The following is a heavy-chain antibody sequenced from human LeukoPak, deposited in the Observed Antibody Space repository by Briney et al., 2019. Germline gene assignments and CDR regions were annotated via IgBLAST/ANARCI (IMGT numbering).Heavy chain of an antibody. CDR1: GFTFSSYA. Sequence: GGSLRLSCAASGFTFSSYAMSWVRQAPGKGLEWVSAISGSGGSTYYADSVKGRFTISRDNSKNTLYLQMNTVRAEDTAVYYCAKDQKYSSSSGVGYMDVWGKGTTVAVSS. J-gene: IGHJ6*03. CDR3: AKDQKYSSSSGVGYMDV. V-gene: IGHV3-23*01. CDR2: ISGSGGST. D-gene: IGHD6-6*01.